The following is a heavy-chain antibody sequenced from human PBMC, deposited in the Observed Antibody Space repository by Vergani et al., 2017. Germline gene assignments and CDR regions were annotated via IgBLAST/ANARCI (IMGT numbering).Heavy chain of an antibody. V-gene: IGHV1-3*01. CDR1: GYTFTSYA. D-gene: IGHD2-2*01. CDR2: INAGNGNT. CDR3: ARDLRGIVVVPENWFDP. J-gene: IGHJ5*02. Sequence: QVQLVQSGAEVKKPGASVKVSCKASGYTFTSYAMHWVRQAPGQRLEWMGWINAGNGNTKYSQKFQGRVTITRDTSASTAYMELSSLRSEDTAVYYWARDLRGIVVVPENWFDPWGQGTLVTVSS.